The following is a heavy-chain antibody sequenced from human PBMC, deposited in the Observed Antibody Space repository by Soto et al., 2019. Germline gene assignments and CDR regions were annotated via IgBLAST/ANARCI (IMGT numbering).Heavy chain of an antibody. CDR2: ISGSGGST. V-gene: IGHV3-23*01. J-gene: IGHJ4*02. Sequence: GSLRLSCTASGFTFSNYAMSWVRQAPGKGLEWVSVISGSGGSTYYADSVKGRFTISRDNSKNTLYLQMNSLRAEDTAVYYCAKARGSTTPAPGSYWGQGTLVTGLL. D-gene: IGHD2-2*01. CDR3: AKARGSTTPAPGSY. CDR1: GFTFSNYA.